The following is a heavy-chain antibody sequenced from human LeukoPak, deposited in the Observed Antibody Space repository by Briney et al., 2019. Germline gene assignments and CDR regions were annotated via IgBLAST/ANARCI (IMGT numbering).Heavy chain of an antibody. CDR1: GGSFSGYY. D-gene: IGHD3-10*01. CDR3: ARGDRGYYGSSWFDP. V-gene: IGHV4-34*01. Sequence: SETLSLTCAVYGGSFSGYYWSWIRQPPGTGLEWIGEINHSGSTHYNRSLKRRVTIAVDTSKNQFSLKLSSVTAADTAVYYCARGDRGYYGSSWFDPWGQGTLVTVSS. CDR2: INHSGST. J-gene: IGHJ5*02.